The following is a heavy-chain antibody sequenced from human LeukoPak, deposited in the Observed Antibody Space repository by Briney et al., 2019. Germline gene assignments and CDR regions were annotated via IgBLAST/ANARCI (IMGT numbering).Heavy chain of an antibody. J-gene: IGHJ4*02. D-gene: IGHD3-22*01. CDR2: INHSGST. Sequence: SETLSLTCAVYGGSFGGYYWSWTRQPPGKGLEWIGEINHSGSTNYNPSLKSRVTISVDTSKNQFSLKLSSVTAADTAVYYCARGSSLWYYYDSSGYSPFDYWGQGTLVTVSS. CDR3: ARGSSLWYYYDSSGYSPFDY. CDR1: GGSFGGYY. V-gene: IGHV4-34*01.